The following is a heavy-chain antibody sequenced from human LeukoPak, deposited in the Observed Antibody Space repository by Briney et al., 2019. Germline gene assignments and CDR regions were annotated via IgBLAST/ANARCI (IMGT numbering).Heavy chain of an antibody. D-gene: IGHD6-19*01. J-gene: IGHJ4*02. CDR3: AKVGSGHYGADY. V-gene: IGHV3-21*04. CDR1: GFTFSSYS. CDR2: ISSSSYI. Sequence: GGSLRLSCAASGFTFSSYSMNWVRQAPGKGLEWVSSISSSSYIYYADSVKGRFTISRDNSKNTLYLQMNSLRAEDTAVYYCAKVGSGHYGADYWGQGTLVTVSS.